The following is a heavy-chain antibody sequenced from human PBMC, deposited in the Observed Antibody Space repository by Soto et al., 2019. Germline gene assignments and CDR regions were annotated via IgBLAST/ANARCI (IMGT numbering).Heavy chain of an antibody. J-gene: IGHJ5*02. CDR2: IYWDDDK. Sequence: ESGPTLVNPTQTLTLTCTFSGFSLSTSGVGVGWIRQPPGKALEWLALIYWDDDKRYSPSLKSRLTITKDTSKNQVVLTMTNMDPVDTATYYCAHRRVPRYSSGTPSRWFDPWGQGTLVTVSS. V-gene: IGHV2-5*02. CDR3: AHRRVPRYSSGTPSRWFDP. D-gene: IGHD6-19*01. CDR1: GFSLSTSGVG.